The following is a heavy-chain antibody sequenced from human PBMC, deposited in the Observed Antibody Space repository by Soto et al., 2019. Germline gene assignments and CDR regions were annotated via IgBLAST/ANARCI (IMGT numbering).Heavy chain of an antibody. CDR1: GFTFSSYG. CDR3: ARDCAGYSSRWYQRGGFDY. CDR2: IWYDGSNK. D-gene: IGHD6-19*01. J-gene: IGHJ4*02. Sequence: QVQLVESGGGVVQPGRSLRLSCAASGFTFSSYGMHWVRQAPGKGLEWVAVIWYDGSNKYYAASVKGRFTISRDHSKNTLYLQMNSLRAEDTAVYYCARDCAGYSSRWYQRGGFDYWGQGTLVTVSS. V-gene: IGHV3-33*01.